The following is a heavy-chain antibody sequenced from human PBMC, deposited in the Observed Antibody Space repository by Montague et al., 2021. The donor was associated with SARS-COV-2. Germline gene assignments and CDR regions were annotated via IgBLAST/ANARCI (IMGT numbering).Heavy chain of an antibody. J-gene: IGHJ6*03. CDR1: DGSFSDFY. CDR3: ASGDDNGSGYLDV. CDR2: INHSGTT. Sequence: SETLSLTCAVSDGSFSDFYWSWIRQPPGKGLDWIGEINHSGTTYYNPSLKSRVTISVDTSKNQFSLKLNSVTAADAAVYYCASGDDNGSGYLDVWGKGTMVTVSS. V-gene: IGHV4-34*01. D-gene: IGHD1-26*01.